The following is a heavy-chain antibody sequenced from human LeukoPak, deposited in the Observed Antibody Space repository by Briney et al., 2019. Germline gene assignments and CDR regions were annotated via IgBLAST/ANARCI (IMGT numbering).Heavy chain of an antibody. Sequence: ASVKVSCRASGFTFTSSAMQWVRQARGQRLEWIGWIVVGSGNTNYAQKFQERVTITRDMSTSTAYMELSSLRSEDTAVYYCAARTYSSSLSEVDYWGQGTLVTVSS. D-gene: IGHD6-6*01. CDR1: GFTFTSSA. V-gene: IGHV1-58*02. CDR2: IVVGSGNT. J-gene: IGHJ4*02. CDR3: AARTYSSSLSEVDY.